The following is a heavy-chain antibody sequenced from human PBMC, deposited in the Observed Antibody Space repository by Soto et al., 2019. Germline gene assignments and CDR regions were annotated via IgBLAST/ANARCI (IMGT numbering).Heavy chain of an antibody. CDR1: GGSISGYY. CDR2: IYYGGST. J-gene: IGHJ2*01. Sequence: QVQLQESGPGLVKPSETLFLTCTVSGGSISGYYWSWIRQPPEKGLEWIGYIYYGGSTNYNPSLKSRVTISVDTSKNQFSLRLSSMTAADTAVYYCARSPTTMVTDNWHFDLWGRGTLVTVSS. D-gene: IGHD5-18*01. CDR3: ARSPTTMVTDNWHFDL. V-gene: IGHV4-59*01.